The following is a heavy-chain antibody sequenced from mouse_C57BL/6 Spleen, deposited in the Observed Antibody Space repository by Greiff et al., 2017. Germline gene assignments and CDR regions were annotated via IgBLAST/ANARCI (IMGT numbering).Heavy chain of an antibody. J-gene: IGHJ2*01. Sequence: QVQLQQPGAELVRPGSSMKLSCKASGYTFTSYWMHWVKQRPIQGLEWIGNIDPSDSETHYNQKFKDKATLTVDKSSSTAYMQLSSLTSEDSAVYYCARGEEYYYGSSSNFDYWGQGTTLTVSS. CDR3: ARGEEYYYGSSSNFDY. CDR2: IDPSDSET. V-gene: IGHV1-52*01. CDR1: GYTFTSYW. D-gene: IGHD1-1*01.